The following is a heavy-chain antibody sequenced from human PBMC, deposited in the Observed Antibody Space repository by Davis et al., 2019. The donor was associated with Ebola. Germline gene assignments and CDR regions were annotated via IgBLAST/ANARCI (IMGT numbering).Heavy chain of an antibody. J-gene: IGHJ4*02. CDR3: AKSGDIVVVVAAPIDY. CDR1: GFTFSSYG. V-gene: IGHV3-30*18. CDR2: ISYDGSNK. D-gene: IGHD2-15*01. Sequence: GGSLRLSCAASGFTFSSYGMHWVRQAPGKGLEWVAVISYDGSNKYYADSVKGRFTISRDNSKNTLYLQMNSLRAEDTAVYYCAKSGDIVVVVAAPIDYWGQGTLVTVSS.